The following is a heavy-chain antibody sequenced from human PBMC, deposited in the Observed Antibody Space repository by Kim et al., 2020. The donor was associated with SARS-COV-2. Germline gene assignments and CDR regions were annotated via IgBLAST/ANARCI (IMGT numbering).Heavy chain of an antibody. V-gene: IGHV3-23*01. CDR2: ISGSGGST. Sequence: GGSLRLSCAASGFTFSSYAMSWVRQAPGKGLEWVSAISGSGGSTYYADSVKGRFTISRDNSKNTLYVQMNSLRAEDTAVYYCAKDHLRIGAAEHFDDWGQGALLTVSS. J-gene: IGHJ4*02. CDR1: GFTFSSYA. CDR3: AKDHLRIGAAEHFDD. D-gene: IGHD6-13*01.